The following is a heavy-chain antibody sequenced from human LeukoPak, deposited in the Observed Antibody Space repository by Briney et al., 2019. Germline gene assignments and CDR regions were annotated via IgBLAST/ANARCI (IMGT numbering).Heavy chain of an antibody. V-gene: IGHV3-30*18. CDR2: ISSDGSNK. J-gene: IGHJ4*02. CDR1: GFTFSNYG. CDR3: AKDGLWFGGLTYFDY. D-gene: IGHD3-10*01. Sequence: GGSLRLSCGASGFTFSNYGMHWVRQAPGKGLEWVAAISSDGSNKYYADSVKGRFTISRDNSKNTLFLQMNSLRAEDTAVYYCAKDGLWFGGLTYFDYWGQGTLVTVSS.